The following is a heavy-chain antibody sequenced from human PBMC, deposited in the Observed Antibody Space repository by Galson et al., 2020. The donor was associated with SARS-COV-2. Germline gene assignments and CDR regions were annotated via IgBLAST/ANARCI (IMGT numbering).Heavy chain of an antibody. CDR2: VYYSGST. Sequence: SQTLSLTCSVSGASISSGNYYWGWIRQPPGKGPEWIGTVYYSGSTYYNPSLKSRATISVDTSKNQFSLKLNSVTAADTAVYFCARDSSISWFYSWGQGTLVTVSS. CDR1: GASISSGNYY. D-gene: IGHD6-6*01. V-gene: IGHV4-39*07. J-gene: IGHJ5*01. CDR3: ARDSSISWFYS.